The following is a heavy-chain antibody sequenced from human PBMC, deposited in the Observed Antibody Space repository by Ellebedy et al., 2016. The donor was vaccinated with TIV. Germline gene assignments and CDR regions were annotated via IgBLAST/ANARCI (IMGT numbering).Heavy chain of an antibody. CDR2: IYYSGST. CDR1: GGSISNYY. Sequence: MPSETLSLTCTVSGGSISNYYWSWIRQPPGRRPEWIAYIYYSGSTNYNPSLKSLVTISVDLSKNQFSLKMTSVTAADTAVYYCARHGSSYPGNCHPLDSWGQGILVTVSS. CDR3: ARHGSSYPGNCHPLDS. D-gene: IGHD4-23*01. J-gene: IGHJ4*02. V-gene: IGHV4-59*08.